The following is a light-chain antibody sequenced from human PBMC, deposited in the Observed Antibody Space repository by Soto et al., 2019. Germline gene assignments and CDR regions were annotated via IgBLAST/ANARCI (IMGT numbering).Light chain of an antibody. CDR1: QSISSY. V-gene: IGKV1-39*01. CDR3: LQDYNYPWT. J-gene: IGKJ1*01. Sequence: DIKMTQSPSSLSASVGDRVTITCRASQSISSYLNWYQQKPGKAPKLLIYAASSLQSGVPQRFSGSGSGTEFTLTISSLQTDDFSTYYCLQDYNYPWTFGQGTKVDIK. CDR2: AAS.